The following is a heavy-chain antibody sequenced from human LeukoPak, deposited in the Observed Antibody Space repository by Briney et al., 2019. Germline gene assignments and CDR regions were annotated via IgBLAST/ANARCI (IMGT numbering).Heavy chain of an antibody. CDR1: GYTFTGYY. D-gene: IGHD6-6*01. Sequence: GASVKVSCKASGYTFTGYYMHWVRQAAGQGLEWMGLINPNSGGTNYAQKFQGRVTMTRDTSISTAYMELSRLRSDDTAVYYCARDSSTGSSSGGIDYWGQGTLVTVSS. J-gene: IGHJ4*02. CDR2: INPNSGGT. V-gene: IGHV1-2*02. CDR3: ARDSSTGSSSGGIDY.